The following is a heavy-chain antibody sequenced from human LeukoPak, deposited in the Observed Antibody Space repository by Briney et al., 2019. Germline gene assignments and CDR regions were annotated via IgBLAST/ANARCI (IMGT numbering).Heavy chain of an antibody. D-gene: IGHD3-10*01. J-gene: IGHJ3*02. CDR3: ASVKRGLLWFGELKNAFDI. V-gene: IGHV3-74*01. CDR2: INSDGSST. CDR1: GFTFSSHW. Sequence: GGSLRLSCAASGFTFSSHWMHWVRQAPGKGLVWVSRINSDGSSTSYADSVKGRFTISRDNAKNTLYLQTNSLRAEDTAVYYCASVKRGLLWFGELKNAFDIWGQGTMVTVSS.